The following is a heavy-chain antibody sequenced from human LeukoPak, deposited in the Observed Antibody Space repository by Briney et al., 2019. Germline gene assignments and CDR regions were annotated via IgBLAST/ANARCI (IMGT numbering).Heavy chain of an antibody. J-gene: IGHJ4*02. Sequence: GGSLRLSCAASGFTFSSYSMHWVRQAPGKGLEWVAFIRYDGSNKYYADSVKGRFTISRDNSKNTLYLQMNNLRAEDTAIYYCAKAANYDILTGYYLDYWGQGTLVTVSS. CDR3: AKAANYDILTGYYLDY. D-gene: IGHD3-9*01. CDR2: IRYDGSNK. CDR1: GFTFSSYS. V-gene: IGHV3-30*02.